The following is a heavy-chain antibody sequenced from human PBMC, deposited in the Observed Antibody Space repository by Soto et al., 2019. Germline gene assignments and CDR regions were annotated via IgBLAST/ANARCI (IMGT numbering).Heavy chain of an antibody. Sequence: QVQLVQSGAEVKKPEASVKVSCKASGYTFTNYGISWVRQAPGQGHEWMGWISAYNGNTKYAQKLQGRVTMTTDTSTSTAYMELRSLRSDDTAVYYCARGVGSRSYYNQYNWFDPWGQGTLVTVSS. D-gene: IGHD3-10*01. J-gene: IGHJ5*02. CDR3: ARGVGSRSYYNQYNWFDP. CDR2: ISAYNGNT. CDR1: GYTFTNYG. V-gene: IGHV1-18*01.